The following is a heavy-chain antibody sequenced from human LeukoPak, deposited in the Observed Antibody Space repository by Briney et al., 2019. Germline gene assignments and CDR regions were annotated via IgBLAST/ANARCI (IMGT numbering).Heavy chain of an antibody. CDR1: GGSIYSNSYY. Sequence: SETLSLTCTLSGGSIYSNSYYWGWIRQPPGKGLEWIGSIYYSGSTYYNPSLKSRVTISVDTSKNQFSLKLSSVTAADTAVYYCARSRYSSGWYVLDYWGQGTLVTVSS. V-gene: IGHV4-39*07. D-gene: IGHD6-19*01. CDR2: IYYSGST. CDR3: ARSRYSSGWYVLDY. J-gene: IGHJ4*02.